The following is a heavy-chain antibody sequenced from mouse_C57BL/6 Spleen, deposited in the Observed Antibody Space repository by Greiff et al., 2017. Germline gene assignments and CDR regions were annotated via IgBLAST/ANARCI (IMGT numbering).Heavy chain of an antibody. CDR2: ISSGGSYT. Sequence: EVKLEESGGDLVKPGGSLKLSCAASGFTFSSYGMSWVRQTPDKRLEWVATISSGGSYTYYPDSVKGRFTISRDNAKNTLYLQMSSLKSEDTAMYYCAREGTTGTDFDYWGQGTTLTVSS. J-gene: IGHJ2*01. CDR3: AREGTTGTDFDY. D-gene: IGHD4-1*02. CDR1: GFTFSSYG. V-gene: IGHV5-6*02.